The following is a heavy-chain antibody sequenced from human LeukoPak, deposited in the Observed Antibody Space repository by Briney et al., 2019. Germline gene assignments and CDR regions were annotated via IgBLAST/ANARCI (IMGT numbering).Heavy chain of an antibody. J-gene: IGHJ4*02. V-gene: IGHV3-23*01. Sequence: GESLRLSCVASGFTFRSYSMNWVRQAPGKGLEWVSTINTGDITFYAKSVKGRFTISRDNSKNALFLQMNSLRAEDTAIYYCVRGGFTYYDDWGQGTLVTVSS. CDR1: GFTFRSYS. CDR2: INTGDIT. CDR3: VRGGFTYYDD. D-gene: IGHD3-22*01.